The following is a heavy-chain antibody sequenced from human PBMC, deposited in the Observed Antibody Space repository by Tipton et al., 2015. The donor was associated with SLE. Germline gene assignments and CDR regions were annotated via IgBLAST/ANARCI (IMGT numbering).Heavy chain of an antibody. J-gene: IGHJ4*02. D-gene: IGHD4-17*01. CDR1: GGSISSHY. Sequence: TLSLTCTVSGGSISSHYWSWIRQPPGKGLEWIGYIYYSGSTNYNPSLKSRVTISVDTSKNQFSLKLSSVTAADTAVYYCARQGSTVTTYFDYWGQGTLVTVSS. V-gene: IGHV4-59*08. CDR3: ARQGSTVTTYFDY. CDR2: IYYSGST.